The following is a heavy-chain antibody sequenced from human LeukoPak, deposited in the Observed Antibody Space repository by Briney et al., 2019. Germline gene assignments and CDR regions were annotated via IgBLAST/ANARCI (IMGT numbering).Heavy chain of an antibody. CDR1: GGSFSGYY. CDR3: ARSRYSSSFLRSNWFDP. Sequence: SETLSLTCAVYGGSFSGYYWSWIRQPPAKGLEWIGEINHSGSTNYNPSLKSRVTISVDTSKNQFSLKLSSVTAADTAVYYCARSRYSSSFLRSNWFDPWGQGTLVTVSS. D-gene: IGHD6-6*01. V-gene: IGHV4-34*01. CDR2: INHSGST. J-gene: IGHJ5*02.